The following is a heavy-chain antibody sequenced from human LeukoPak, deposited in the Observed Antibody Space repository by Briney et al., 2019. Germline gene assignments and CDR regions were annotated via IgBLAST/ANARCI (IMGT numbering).Heavy chain of an antibody. V-gene: IGHV4-39*01. CDR1: GGSISSSSYY. CDR3: ARQPDGDYLDY. CDR2: IYYSGST. D-gene: IGHD4-17*01. J-gene: IGHJ4*02. Sequence: PSETLSLTCTVSGGSISSSSYYWGWIRQPPGKGLERIGSIYYSGSTYYNPSLKSRVTISVDTSKNQFSLKLSSVTAADTAVYYCARQPDGDYLDYWGQGTLVTVSS.